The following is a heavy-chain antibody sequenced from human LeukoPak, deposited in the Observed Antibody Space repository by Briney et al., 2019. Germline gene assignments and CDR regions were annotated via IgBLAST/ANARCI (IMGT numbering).Heavy chain of an antibody. CDR3: ARLVDWTYYFDY. J-gene: IGHJ4*02. V-gene: IGHV1-69*01. CDR2: IIPIFGTA. Sequence: SVKVSCKASGGTFSSYAISWVRQAPGQGLEWMGGIIPIFGTANYAQKFQGRVTITADESTSTAYMELSSLRSEDTAVYYCARLVDWTYYFDYWGQGTLVTVSS. D-gene: IGHD1-1*01. CDR1: GGTFSSYA.